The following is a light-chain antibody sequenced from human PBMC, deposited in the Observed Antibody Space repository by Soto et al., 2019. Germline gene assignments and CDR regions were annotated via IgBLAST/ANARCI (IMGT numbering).Light chain of an antibody. Sequence: DIQLTQSPSFLSASVGDRVTLTCRASQGISGYLAWYQQRPEKAPKLLISAASTLQSGVPSRFSGSGSGTEFTLTISSLQPEDFATYFCQQLNSYPFTFGPGTKVDGK. CDR2: AAS. V-gene: IGKV1-9*01. CDR3: QQLNSYPFT. CDR1: QGISGY. J-gene: IGKJ3*01.